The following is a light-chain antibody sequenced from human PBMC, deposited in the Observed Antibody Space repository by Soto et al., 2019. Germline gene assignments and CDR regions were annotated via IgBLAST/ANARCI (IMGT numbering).Light chain of an antibody. CDR1: QGISNY. CDR3: QNYNNAPRS. CDR2: AAC. V-gene: IGKV1-27*01. J-gene: IGKJ1*01. Sequence: DIQMTQSPSSLSASVGDRVTITCRASQGISNYLAWYQQKPGKVPKLLIYAACTIYSGVPSLFSDSGSGTEFTLTSSSLRPEEVATYHCQNYNNAPRSFGQGTKV.